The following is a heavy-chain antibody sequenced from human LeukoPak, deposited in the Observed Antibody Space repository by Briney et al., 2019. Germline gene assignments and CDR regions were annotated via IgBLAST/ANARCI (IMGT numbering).Heavy chain of an antibody. CDR1: GFSFSSTW. Sequence: GGSLRLSCAASGFSFSSTWMHWVRQAPGKGLVWVSRIKSDGISTSYADSVKGRFTISRDNAKNTLYLQMNSLRAEDTAVYYCARWSGYSYGNFYYYYMDVWGKGTTVTISS. CDR3: ARWSGYSYGNFYYYYMDV. V-gene: IGHV3-74*01. D-gene: IGHD5-18*01. CDR2: IKSDGIST. J-gene: IGHJ6*03.